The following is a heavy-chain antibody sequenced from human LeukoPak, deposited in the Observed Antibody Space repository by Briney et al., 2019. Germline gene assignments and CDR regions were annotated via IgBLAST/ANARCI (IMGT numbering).Heavy chain of an antibody. D-gene: IGHD6-13*01. V-gene: IGHV4-59*01. J-gene: IGHJ6*02. CDR3: ARDRYSSSWSLSYYYYGMDV. CDR2: IYYSGST. CDR1: GGSISSYY. Sequence: WETLSLTCTVSGGSISSYYWSWIRQPPGKGLEWIGYIYYSGSTNYNPSLKSRVTISVDTSKNQFSLKLSSVTAADTAVYYCARDRYSSSWSLSYYYYGMDVWGQGTTVTVSS.